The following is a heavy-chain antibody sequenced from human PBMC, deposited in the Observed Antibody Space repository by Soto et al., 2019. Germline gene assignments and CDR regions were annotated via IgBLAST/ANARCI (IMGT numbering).Heavy chain of an antibody. V-gene: IGHV3-30-3*01. CDR1: GSTFSTHA. J-gene: IGHJ5*02. Sequence: QVQLVESGGGVVKPGRSLRLSFAASGSTFSTHAMHWVRQAPGKGLECVAIVSFDGSNKYYADSVKGRFTISRDNSKNTLYLQMSGLTPEDTAFYYCARDQTGITTAGGGRIDRWGQGTLVTVSS. D-gene: IGHD6-13*01. CDR3: ARDQTGITTAGGGRIDR. CDR2: VSFDGSNK.